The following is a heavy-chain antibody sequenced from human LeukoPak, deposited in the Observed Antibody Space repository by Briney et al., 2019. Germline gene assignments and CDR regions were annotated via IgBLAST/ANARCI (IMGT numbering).Heavy chain of an antibody. CDR1: GFSLSTSGVG. V-gene: IGHV2-5*02. CDR2: IYWDDDK. J-gene: IGHJ4*02. CDR3: AHRSLYGVYDGQHFDY. Sequence: SGPTLVNPTQTLTLTCTFSGFSLSTSGVGVGWIRQSPGKALEWLALIYWDDDKRYSPSLKSRLTITKDTSKNQVVLTMTNMDPVDTATYYCAHRSLYGVYDGQHFDYWGQGTLVTVSS. D-gene: IGHD4-17*01.